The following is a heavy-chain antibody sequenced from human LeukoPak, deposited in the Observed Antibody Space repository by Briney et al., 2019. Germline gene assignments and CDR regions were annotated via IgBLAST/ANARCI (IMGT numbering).Heavy chain of an antibody. CDR2: MNPNTGGT. J-gene: IGHJ3*02. Sequence: ASVNASCKASGYTFIDYYIHWVRQAPGQGLEWMGWMNPNTGGTNYAQNFQGRVTMTRDTSISTAYMELSSLRSDDTAVYYCARGSSVTGPALLALDIWAQGTMVIVCS. CDR1: GYTFIDYY. CDR3: ARGSSVTGPALLALDI. V-gene: IGHV1-2*02. D-gene: IGHD1-20*01.